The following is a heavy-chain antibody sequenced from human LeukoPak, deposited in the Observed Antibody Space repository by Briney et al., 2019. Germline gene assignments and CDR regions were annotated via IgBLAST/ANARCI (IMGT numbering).Heavy chain of an antibody. CDR1: GFAFGGYT. J-gene: IGHJ4*02. V-gene: IGHV3-21*01. Sequence: PGGSLRLSCAASGFAFGGYTMTWVRQAPGKGLEWVSSISDNSAYIYHADSLQGRFTTSRDNAKNSLFLQMSSLRADDTAVYYRARDPAPHSAHLPHFDYWGQGILVTVSS. CDR2: ISDNSAYI. CDR3: ARDPAPHSAHLPHFDY. D-gene: IGHD5-18*01.